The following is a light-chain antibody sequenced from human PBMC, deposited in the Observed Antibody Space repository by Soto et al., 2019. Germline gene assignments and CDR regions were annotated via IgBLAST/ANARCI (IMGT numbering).Light chain of an antibody. Sequence: QSVLTQPPSVSGAPGQRVTISCTGSSSNIGAGYDVHWYQQLPGAAPKLLIYGSTNRPSGVPDRFSGSKSGTSASLAITGRQAEDEADYYCQSYDSSLYVVFGGGTKLTVL. J-gene: IGLJ2*01. V-gene: IGLV1-40*01. CDR1: SSNIGAGYD. CDR3: QSYDSSLYVV. CDR2: GST.